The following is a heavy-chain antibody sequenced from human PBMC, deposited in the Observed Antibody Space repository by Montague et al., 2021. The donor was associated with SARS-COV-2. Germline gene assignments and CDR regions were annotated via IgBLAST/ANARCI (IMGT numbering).Heavy chain of an antibody. V-gene: IGHV4-39*01. CDR1: GVSISRGVYY. J-gene: IGHJ4*02. CDR2: IYYSGTT. CDR3: ASLEKLGYCCGDSCAGRPSL. Sequence: SETLSLTCSVSGVSISRGVYYWGWIRQPPGKGLEWIGSIYYSGTTYYSPSLKRRVTMSVETSKNQFSLKLSSVTAADTAVYYCASLEKLGYCCGDSCAGRPSLWGQGTLVTVSS. D-gene: IGHD2-15*01.